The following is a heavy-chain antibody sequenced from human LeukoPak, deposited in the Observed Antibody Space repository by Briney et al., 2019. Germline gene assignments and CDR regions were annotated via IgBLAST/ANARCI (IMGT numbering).Heavy chain of an antibody. CDR3: VRGGIQESAIDEIDY. CDR2: VGISGDT. CDR1: GFTFRSYD. V-gene: IGHV3-13*01. D-gene: IGHD2-2*01. Sequence: GGSLTLSCAASGFTFRSYDMHWVRHVTGKGLEWVSAVGISGDTYYAGSVKGRFTTSRENAKNSLYLQMNTLTAGDTAVYYCVRGGIQESAIDEIDYWGQGSLLTVSS. J-gene: IGHJ4*02.